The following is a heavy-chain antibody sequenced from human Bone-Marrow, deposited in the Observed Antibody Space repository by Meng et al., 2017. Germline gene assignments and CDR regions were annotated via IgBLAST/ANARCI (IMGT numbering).Heavy chain of an antibody. D-gene: IGHD3-10*01. Sequence: ASVKVSCKASGYTFTSYGISWVRQAPGQGLEWMGWISAYNGNTNYAQKLQGRVTMTTDTSMSTAYMELRSLRSNDTDVYYCARAPDYYGSGLNYYGMDVWGQGSTVTVSS. CDR2: ISAYNGNT. V-gene: IGHV1-18*01. CDR3: ARAPDYYGSGLNYYGMDV. J-gene: IGHJ6*02. CDR1: GYTFTSYG.